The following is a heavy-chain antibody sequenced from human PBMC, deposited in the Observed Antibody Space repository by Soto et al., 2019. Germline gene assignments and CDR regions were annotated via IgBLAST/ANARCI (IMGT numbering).Heavy chain of an antibody. CDR2: INGGNGYT. CDR3: ARATYTSGHSPTFAMDV. Sequence: ASVKVSCKASGYTFTSNAIHWVRQAPGQELEWMGWINGGNGYTKYSRNFQDRVTLTRDTSASTTHMELSSLRSEDTAIFYCARATYTSGHSPTFAMDVCGQGTTVPVSS. V-gene: IGHV1-3*01. D-gene: IGHD3-10*01. CDR1: GYTFTSNA. J-gene: IGHJ6*02.